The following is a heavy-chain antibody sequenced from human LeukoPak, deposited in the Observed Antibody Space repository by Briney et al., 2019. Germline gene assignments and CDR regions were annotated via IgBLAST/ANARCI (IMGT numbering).Heavy chain of an antibody. CDR3: ARDPGPDYGDYSGVDY. Sequence: ASVKVSCKASGGTFSSYAISWVRQAPGQGLEWMGGIIPIFGTANYAQKFQGRVTITADESTSTAYMELSSLRSEDTAVYYCARDPGPDYGDYSGVDYWGQGTLVTVSS. D-gene: IGHD4-17*01. CDR2: IIPIFGTA. CDR1: GGTFSSYA. V-gene: IGHV1-69*13. J-gene: IGHJ4*02.